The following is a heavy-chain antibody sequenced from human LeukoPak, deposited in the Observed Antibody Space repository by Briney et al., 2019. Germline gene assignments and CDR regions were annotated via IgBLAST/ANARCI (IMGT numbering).Heavy chain of an antibody. CDR2: ISSSGSTI. J-gene: IGHJ6*03. D-gene: IGHD2/OR15-2a*01. Sequence: GGSLRLSCAASGFTFSSYEMNWVRQAPGKGLEWVSYISSSGSTIYYADSVKGRFTISRDNDRNSLYLQMDSLRAEDTAVYYCARADTSEYYMDVWGNGTTVIVSS. V-gene: IGHV3-48*03. CDR1: GFTFSSYE. CDR3: ARADTSEYYMDV.